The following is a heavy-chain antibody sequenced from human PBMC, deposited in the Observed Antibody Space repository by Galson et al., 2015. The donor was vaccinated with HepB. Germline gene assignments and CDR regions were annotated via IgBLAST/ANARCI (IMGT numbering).Heavy chain of an antibody. CDR1: GFTVSSNY. V-gene: IGHV3-53*01. Sequence: SLRLSCAAAGFTVSSNYMSWVRQTPGKGLEWVSVIYRGGSTYYADSVKGRFIISRDKSSNTVLLQMNSLRAEDTAVYYCARSDSSGWYHSLDYWGQGTLVTVSS. D-gene: IGHD6-19*01. J-gene: IGHJ4*02. CDR2: IYRGGST. CDR3: ARSDSSGWYHSLDY.